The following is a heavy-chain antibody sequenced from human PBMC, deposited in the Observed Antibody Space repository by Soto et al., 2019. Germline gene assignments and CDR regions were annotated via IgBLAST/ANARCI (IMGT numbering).Heavy chain of an antibody. CDR2: ISPYNGNT. Sequence: EASVKVSCKASGYSFNANSMHWVRQAPGQGLEWMGWISPYNGNTNYAQKLQGRVTMTTDTSTSTAYMELRSLRSDDTAVYYCARRYYGSGSYYKGLAPPDYWGQGTLVTVSS. CDR3: ARRYYGSGSYYKGLAPPDY. J-gene: IGHJ4*02. D-gene: IGHD3-10*01. CDR1: GYSFNANS. V-gene: IGHV1-18*04.